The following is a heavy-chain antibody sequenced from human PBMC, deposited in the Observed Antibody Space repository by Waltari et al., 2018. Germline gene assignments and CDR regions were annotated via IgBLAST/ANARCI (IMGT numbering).Heavy chain of an antibody. CDR1: GGSISGYY. V-gene: IGHV4-34*01. CDR3: AQGWSGYYFFDY. CDR2: INHSGST. J-gene: IGHJ4*02. D-gene: IGHD3-3*01. Sequence: QVQLQESGPGLVKPSETLSLTCTVSGGSISGYYWSWIRQPPGKGLEWIGEINHSGSTNYNPSLKSRVTISVDTSKNQFSLKLSSVTAADTAVYYCAQGWSGYYFFDYWGQGTLVTVSS.